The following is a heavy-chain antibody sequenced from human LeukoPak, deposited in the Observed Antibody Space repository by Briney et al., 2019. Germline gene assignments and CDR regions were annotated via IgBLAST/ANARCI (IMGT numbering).Heavy chain of an antibody. V-gene: IGHV3-48*01. J-gene: IGHJ4*02. CDR2: ISSSSSTI. Sequence: GRSLRLSCAASGFTFSSYSRNWVRQAPGKGLEWVSYISSSSSTIYYVDSVKGRFTISRDNAKNSLYLQMNSLRAEDTAVYYCARDSARGFDYWGQGTLVTVSS. CDR3: ARDSARGFDY. CDR1: GFTFSSYS.